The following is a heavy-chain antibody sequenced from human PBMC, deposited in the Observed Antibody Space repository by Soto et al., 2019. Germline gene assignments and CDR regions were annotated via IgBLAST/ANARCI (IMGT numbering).Heavy chain of an antibody. CDR3: ARGPREWELLFSSGLYYYGMDV. V-gene: IGHV4-34*01. Sequence: SETLSLTCAVYGGSFSGYYWSWIRQPPGKGLEWIGEINHSGSTNYNPSLKSRVTISVDTSKNQFSLKLSSVTAADTAVYYCARGPREWELLFSSGLYYYGMDVWGQGTTVTVSS. J-gene: IGHJ6*02. CDR1: GGSFSGYY. D-gene: IGHD1-26*01. CDR2: INHSGST.